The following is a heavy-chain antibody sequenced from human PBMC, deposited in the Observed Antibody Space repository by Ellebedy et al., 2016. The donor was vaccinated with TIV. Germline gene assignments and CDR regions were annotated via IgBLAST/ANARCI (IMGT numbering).Heavy chain of an antibody. CDR2: FIPLFGTA. CDR1: GGTFSSYA. V-gene: IGHV1-69*13. J-gene: IGHJ4*02. D-gene: IGHD5-18*01. Sequence: ASVKVSXXASGGTFSSYAISWVRQTPGQGLELMGGFIPLFGTANYAQKFQGRVTITADEGTRTAYMELSSLRSEDTAVYYCARGRGYNYGYPTEGGLFDSWGQGTLVTVSS. CDR3: ARGRGYNYGYPTEGGLFDS.